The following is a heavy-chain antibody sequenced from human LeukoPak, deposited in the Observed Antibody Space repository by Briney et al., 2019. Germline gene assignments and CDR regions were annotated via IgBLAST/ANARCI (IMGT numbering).Heavy chain of an antibody. CDR3: ARGYHYDILTGYYGSFDY. V-gene: IGHV4-34*01. CDR1: GGSFSGYY. CDR2: INHSGST. D-gene: IGHD3-9*01. J-gene: IGHJ4*02. Sequence: SETLSLTCAVYGGSFSGYYWSWIRQPPGKGLEWIGEINHSGSTNYNPSLKSRVTISVDTSKNQFSLKLSSVTAADTAVYYRARGYHYDILTGYYGSFDYWGQGTLVTVSS.